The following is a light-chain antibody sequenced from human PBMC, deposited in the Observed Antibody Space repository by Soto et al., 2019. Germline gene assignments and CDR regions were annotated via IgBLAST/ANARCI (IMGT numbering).Light chain of an antibody. CDR2: EVR. Sequence: QSALTQPASVSGSPGQSITISCAGTMRDVGAYNLVSWYQQHPGRAPQLIIYEVRNRPSGISFRFSGSKSGNTASLTISGLQAEDEADYYCCSYTPKGSLIFGGGTQLTVL. CDR3: CSYTPKGSLI. V-gene: IGLV2-14*01. J-gene: IGLJ2*01. CDR1: MRDVGAYNL.